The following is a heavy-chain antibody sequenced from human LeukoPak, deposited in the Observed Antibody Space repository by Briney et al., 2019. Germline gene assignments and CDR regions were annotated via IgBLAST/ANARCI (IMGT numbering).Heavy chain of an antibody. V-gene: IGHV3-23*01. CDR2: ISGSGTTT. J-gene: IGHJ4*02. CDR1: GFMFTDHA. Sequence: GGSLRLSCAASGFMFTDHALSWVRQAPGKGLEWVSSISGSGTTTYYAESVRGRFTISRDNSKNTVYLQMNSLRAEDTAVYYCAIYYDILTGYSHLYYFDYWGQGTLVTVSS. CDR3: AIYYDILTGYSHLYYFDY. D-gene: IGHD3-9*01.